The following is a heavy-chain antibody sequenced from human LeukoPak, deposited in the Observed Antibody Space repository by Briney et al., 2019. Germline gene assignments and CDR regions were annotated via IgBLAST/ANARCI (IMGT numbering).Heavy chain of an antibody. D-gene: IGHD2-2*01. CDR2: IGTADDT. J-gene: IGHJ4*02. Sequence: PGGSLRLSCAASGFTFSSYDMHRVRQVTGKSLEWVSAIGTADDTYYLGSVKGRFTISRDNVRSSLYLQMDTLRAEDTAVYYCARAGTNTWYALGLWGQGTLVTVSS. CDR3: ARAGTNTWYALGL. CDR1: GFTFSSYD. V-gene: IGHV3-13*01.